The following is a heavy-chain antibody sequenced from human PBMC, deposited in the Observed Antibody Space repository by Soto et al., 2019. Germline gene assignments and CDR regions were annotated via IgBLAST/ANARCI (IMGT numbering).Heavy chain of an antibody. J-gene: IGHJ2*01. CDR2: INHSAIT. D-gene: IGHD6-13*01. CDR3: ARRRIAAAGNLDWYFDL. Sequence: QVQLHQWGAGLLKPSETLSLNCAVYGGSLSDYYWRWIRQPPGKGLGWIGEINHSAITNYNPSLKSRVTISVDTTKNQFSLKLGSMTVADTAVYYCARRRIAAAGNLDWYFDLWGRGTLVTVSS. V-gene: IGHV4-34*01. CDR1: GGSLSDYY.